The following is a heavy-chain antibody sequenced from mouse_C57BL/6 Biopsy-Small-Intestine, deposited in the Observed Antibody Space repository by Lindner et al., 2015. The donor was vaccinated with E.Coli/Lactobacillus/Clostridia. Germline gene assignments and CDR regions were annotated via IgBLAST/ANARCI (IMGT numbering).Heavy chain of an antibody. CDR2: IYPGDGDT. V-gene: IGHV1-82*01. CDR1: GYAFSSSW. D-gene: IGHD2-13*01. J-gene: IGHJ2*01. Sequence: VQLQESGPELVKPGASVKISCKASGYAFSSSWMNWVTQRPGKGLEWIGRIYPGDGDTNYNGKFKGKATLTADKSSSTAYMQLSSLTSEDSAVYFCARGDSLDYWGQGTTLTVSS. CDR3: ARGDSLDY.